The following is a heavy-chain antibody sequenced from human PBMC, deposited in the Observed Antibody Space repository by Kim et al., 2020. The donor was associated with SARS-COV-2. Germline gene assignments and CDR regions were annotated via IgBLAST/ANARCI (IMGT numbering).Heavy chain of an antibody. V-gene: IGHV4-39*01. D-gene: IGHD3-22*01. J-gene: IGHJ4*02. CDR1: GGSISSSSYY. CDR3: ARAQTYYYDSKFDY. CDR2: IYYSGST. Sequence: SETLSLTCTVSGGSISSSSYYWGWIRQPPGKGLEWIGSIYYSGSTYYNPCLKSRVTISVDTSKNQFSLKLSSVTAADTAVYYCARAQTYYYDSKFDYWGQGTLVTVSS.